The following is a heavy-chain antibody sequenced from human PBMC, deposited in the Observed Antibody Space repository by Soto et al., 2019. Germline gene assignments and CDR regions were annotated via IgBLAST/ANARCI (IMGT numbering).Heavy chain of an antibody. D-gene: IGHD2-21*02. J-gene: IGHJ4*01. CDR1: GYTFTSYY. V-gene: IGHV1-2*02. CDR3: ARQLAYCGGDCFTEPVDY. CDR2: INPNSGDT. Sequence: ASVKVSCKASGYTFTSYYMHWVRQAPGQGLEWMGWINPNSGDTRYAQNFRGRVTMTRDTSITTAYMEVQMLTADDTAVYYCARQLAYCGGDCFTEPVDYWGQGTLVTVSS.